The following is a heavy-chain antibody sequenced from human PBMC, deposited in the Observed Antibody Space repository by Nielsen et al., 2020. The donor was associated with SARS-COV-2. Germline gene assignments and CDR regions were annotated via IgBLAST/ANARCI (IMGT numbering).Heavy chain of an antibody. CDR1: GFTFSSYG. J-gene: IGHJ6*03. Sequence: GGSLRLSCAASGFTFSSYGMHWVRQAPGKGLEWVAVIWYDGSNKYYADSVKGRFTISRDNSKNTLYLQMNSLRAEDTAVYYCARDAYSSGWYYYYYYMDVWGKGTTVTVSS. V-gene: IGHV3-33*01. CDR3: ARDAYSSGWYYYYYYMDV. CDR2: IWYDGSNK. D-gene: IGHD6-19*01.